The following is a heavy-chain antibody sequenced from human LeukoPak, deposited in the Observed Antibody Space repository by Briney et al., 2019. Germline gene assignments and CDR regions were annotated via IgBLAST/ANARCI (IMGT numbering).Heavy chain of an antibody. J-gene: IGHJ4*02. V-gene: IGHV4-4*07. CDR1: GGSISSYY. CDR2: IYTSGST. CDR3: ARVIRIVGATPQNYYFDY. Sequence: SETLSLTCTVSGGSISSYYWSWIRQPAGKGLEWIGRIYTSGSTNYNPSLKGRVTMSVDTSKNQFSLKLSSVTAADTAVYYCARVIRIVGATPQNYYFDYWGQGTLVTVSS. D-gene: IGHD1-26*01.